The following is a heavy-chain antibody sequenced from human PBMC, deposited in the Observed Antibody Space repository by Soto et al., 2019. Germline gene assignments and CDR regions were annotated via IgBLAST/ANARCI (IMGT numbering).Heavy chain of an antibody. D-gene: IGHD3-3*01. V-gene: IGHV5-51*01. CDR3: ARGGVATRTFDY. J-gene: IGHJ4*02. Sequence: GESLKISCKGSGYNFAGYWIAWVRQMPGKGLELMGIIYPSDSDTRYRPSFQGQVTIAADKSISSAYLQWSSLRASDTAMYYCARGGVATRTFDYWGQGTPVTVSS. CDR2: IYPSDSDT. CDR1: GYNFAGYW.